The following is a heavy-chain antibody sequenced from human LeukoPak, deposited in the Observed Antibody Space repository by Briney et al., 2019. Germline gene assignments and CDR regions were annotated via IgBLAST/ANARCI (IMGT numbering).Heavy chain of an antibody. CDR3: AKDVSVYSHGPWGYFDY. Sequence: GGSLRLSCAASGFTFSSYAMSWVRQAPGKGLEWVSAISGSGGSTYYADSVKGRFTISRDNSKNTLYLQMNSLRAEDTAVYYCAKDVSVYSHGPWGYFDYWGREPWSPSPQ. J-gene: IGHJ4*02. D-gene: IGHD5-18*01. V-gene: IGHV3-23*01. CDR2: ISGSGGST. CDR1: GFTFSSYA.